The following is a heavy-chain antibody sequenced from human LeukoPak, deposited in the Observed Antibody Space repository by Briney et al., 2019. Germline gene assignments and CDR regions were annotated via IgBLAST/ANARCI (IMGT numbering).Heavy chain of an antibody. V-gene: IGHV4-59*01. CDR2: IYYSGST. D-gene: IGHD2-2*03. Sequence: SETLSLTCTVSGGSISSYYWSWIRQPPGKGLEWIGYIYYSGSTNYNLSLKSRVTISVDTSKNQFSLKLSSVTAADTAVYYCVGYCSSTSCYSIDAFDIWGQGTMVTVSS. J-gene: IGHJ3*02. CDR1: GGSISSYY. CDR3: VGYCSSTSCYSIDAFDI.